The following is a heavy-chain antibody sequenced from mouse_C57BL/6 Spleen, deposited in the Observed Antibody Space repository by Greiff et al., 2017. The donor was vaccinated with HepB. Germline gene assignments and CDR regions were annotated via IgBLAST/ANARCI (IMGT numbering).Heavy chain of an antibody. V-gene: IGHV1-15*01. J-gene: IGHJ1*03. CDR2: IDPETGGT. CDR1: GYTFTDYE. D-gene: IGHD3-1*01. Sequence: QVQLKESGAELVRPGASVTLSCKASGYTFTDYEMHWVKQTPVHGLEWIGAIDPETGGTAYNQKFKGKAILTADKSSSTAYMELRSLTSEDSAVYYCTSDSGGYFDVWGTGTTVTVSS. CDR3: TSDSGGYFDV.